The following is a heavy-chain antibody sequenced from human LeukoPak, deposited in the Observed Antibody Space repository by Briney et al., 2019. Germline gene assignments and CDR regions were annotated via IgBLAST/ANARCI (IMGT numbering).Heavy chain of an antibody. D-gene: IGHD4-17*01. CDR2: ISGSGGST. CDR3: AKEGYGDYDY. CDR1: RFTFSSYS. Sequence: GGSLRLSCAASRFTFSSYSMNWVRQAPGKGLEWVSAISGSGGSTYYADSVKGRFTISRDNSKNTLYLQMNSLRAEDTAVYYCAKEGYGDYDYWGQGTLVTVSS. V-gene: IGHV3-23*01. J-gene: IGHJ4*02.